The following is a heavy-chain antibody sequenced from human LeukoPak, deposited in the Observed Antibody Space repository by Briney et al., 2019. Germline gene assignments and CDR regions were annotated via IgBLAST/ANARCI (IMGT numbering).Heavy chain of an antibody. Sequence: GGSLRLSCAASGFTSSNYAMHWVRQAPGKGLEWVAVISYDGSNKYYADSVKGRFTISRDNSKNTLYLQMNSLRAEDTAVYYCASPDYGDYDEYFDLWGRGTLVTVSS. CDR3: ASPDYGDYDEYFDL. J-gene: IGHJ2*01. D-gene: IGHD4-17*01. CDR1: GFTSSNYA. V-gene: IGHV3-30-3*01. CDR2: ISYDGSNK.